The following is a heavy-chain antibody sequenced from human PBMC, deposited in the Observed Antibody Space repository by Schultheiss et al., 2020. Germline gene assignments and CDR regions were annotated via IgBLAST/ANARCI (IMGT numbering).Heavy chain of an antibody. Sequence: SVKVSCKASGYTFTSYGISWVRQAPGQGLEWMGRIIPILGVANYAQKFQGRVTITADKSTSTAYMELSSLRSEDTAVYYCARVGEYQLLLGGMDVWGQGTTVTVSS. J-gene: IGHJ6*02. D-gene: IGHD2-2*01. CDR2: IIPILGVA. CDR3: ARVGEYQLLLGGMDV. V-gene: IGHV1-69*04. CDR1: GYTFTSYG.